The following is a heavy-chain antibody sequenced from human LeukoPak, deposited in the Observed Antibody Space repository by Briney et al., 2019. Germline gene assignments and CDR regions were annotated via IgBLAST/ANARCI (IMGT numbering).Heavy chain of an antibody. CDR2: IYYSGST. J-gene: IGHJ3*02. Sequence: SETLSLTCTVSGGSISSYYWSWIRQPPGKGLEWIGYIYYSGSTNYNPSLKSRVTISVDTSKNQFSLKLSSATAADTAVYYCARGTGGYYGTGAFDIWGQGTMVTVSS. CDR3: ARGTGGYYGTGAFDI. D-gene: IGHD3-3*01. CDR1: GGSISSYY. V-gene: IGHV4-59*01.